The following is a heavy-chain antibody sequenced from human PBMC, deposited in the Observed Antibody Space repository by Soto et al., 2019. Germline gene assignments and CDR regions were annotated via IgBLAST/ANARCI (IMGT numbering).Heavy chain of an antibody. CDR3: ASGSHYYASGDDGVDS. J-gene: IGHJ3*02. V-gene: IGHV1-8*01. CDR1: GYTFTSYD. D-gene: IGHD3-10*01. CDR2: MNPNSGNT. Sequence: QVQLVQSGTEVKKPGASVKVSCKASGYTFTSYDINWVRQATGQGLEWMGWMNPNSGNTGYAQKFQGRVTMTRNTSISTAYMELSRLRSEDTAVYYCASGSHYYASGDDGVDSWSQGTIVTVS.